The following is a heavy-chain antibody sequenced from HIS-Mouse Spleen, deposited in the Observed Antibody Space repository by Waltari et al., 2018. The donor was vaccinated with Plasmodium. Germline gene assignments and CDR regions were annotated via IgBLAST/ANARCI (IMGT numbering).Heavy chain of an antibody. Sequence: EVQLVESGGGLVQPGGSLRLSCAASGFTFSSYWMSWGRQETGKGLGGVANIKQGGSEKDYVESVKGRFTMSRDNAKNSLYLQMNSLRAEDTAVYYCASSWYWYFDLWGRGTLVTVSS. V-gene: IGHV3-7*01. J-gene: IGHJ2*01. D-gene: IGHD6-13*01. CDR2: IKQGGSEK. CDR3: ASSWYWYFDL. CDR1: GFTFSSYW.